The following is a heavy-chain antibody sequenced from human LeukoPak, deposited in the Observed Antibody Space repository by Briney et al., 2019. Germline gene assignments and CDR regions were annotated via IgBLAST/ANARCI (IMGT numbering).Heavy chain of an antibody. V-gene: IGHV1-69*05. D-gene: IGHD1-26*01. J-gene: IGHJ4*02. CDR1: GGTFSSYA. CDR2: IKQIFRTA. Sequence: AASVKVSCKASGGTFSSYAISWVRPAPGQGLEWVRGIKQIFRTANYAQKFQGRVTLTTDETTSTAYMELSRLRSEDTAVYYCARMDLGATAFDYWGQGTLFTVSS. CDR3: ARMDLGATAFDY.